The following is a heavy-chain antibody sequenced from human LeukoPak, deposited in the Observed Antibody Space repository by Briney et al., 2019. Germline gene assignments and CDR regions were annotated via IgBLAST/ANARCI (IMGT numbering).Heavy chain of an antibody. D-gene: IGHD6-19*01. CDR2: ISGSGGST. J-gene: IGHJ4*02. Sequence: PGGSLRLSCAASGFTFSSYGMHWVRQAPGKGLEWVSAISGSGGSTYYADSVKGRFTISRDNSKNTLYLQMNSLRAEDTAVYYCAKDFHIAVAGYFDYWGQGTLVTVSS. V-gene: IGHV3-23*01. CDR3: AKDFHIAVAGYFDY. CDR1: GFTFSSYG.